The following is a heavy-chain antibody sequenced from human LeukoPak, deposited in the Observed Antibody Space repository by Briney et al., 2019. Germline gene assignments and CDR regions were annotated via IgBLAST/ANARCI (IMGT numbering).Heavy chain of an antibody. V-gene: IGHV3-21*01. CDR2: ISNSSSYI. J-gene: IGHJ3*02. CDR3: TRHRSGGSQDDAFDI. Sequence: GGALRLSCAASGFTFSSYSMNWVRQAPGKGLEGVSSISNSSSYIYYADSAKGRFTISRENAKNSLYLQMNSLRAEDTALYYCTRHRSGGSQDDAFDIWGEGEMATVSP. CDR1: GFTFSSYS. D-gene: IGHD2-15*01.